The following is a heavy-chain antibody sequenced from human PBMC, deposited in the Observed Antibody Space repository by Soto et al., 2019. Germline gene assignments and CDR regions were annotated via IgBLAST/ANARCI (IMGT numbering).Heavy chain of an antibody. D-gene: IGHD6-13*01. CDR1: GFTFSSYG. CDR2: IWYDGSNK. J-gene: IGHJ4*02. CDR3: ARDRGSSSWSTVY. V-gene: IGHV3-33*01. Sequence: PGGSLRLSCAASGFTFSSYGMHWVRQAPGKGLEWVAVIWYDGSNKYYADSVKGRFTISRDNSKNTLYLQMNSLRAEDTAVYYCARDRGSSSWSTVYWGQGTLVTVSS.